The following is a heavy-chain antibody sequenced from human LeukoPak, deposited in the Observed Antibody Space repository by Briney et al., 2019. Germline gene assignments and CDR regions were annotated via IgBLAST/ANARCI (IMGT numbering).Heavy chain of an antibody. V-gene: IGHV3-7*03. CDR1: GFTFSSYA. Sequence: AGGSLRLSCAASGFTFSSYAMSWVRQAPGKGLEWMANIKPDGSEEYYVDSVKGRFTISRDNSKNTLYLQMNSLRAEDTAVYYCAKVRDYYDSSGYYYGDYFDYWGQGTLVTVSS. CDR2: IKPDGSEE. J-gene: IGHJ4*02. CDR3: AKVRDYYDSSGYYYGDYFDY. D-gene: IGHD3-22*01.